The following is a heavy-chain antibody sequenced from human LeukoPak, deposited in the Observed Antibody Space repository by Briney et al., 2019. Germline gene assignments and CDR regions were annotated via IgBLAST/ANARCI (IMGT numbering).Heavy chain of an antibody. J-gene: IGHJ4*02. D-gene: IGHD2-15*01. V-gene: IGHV3-15*01. CDR1: GFTFSNAW. Sequence: GGSLRLSCAASGFTFSNAWMSLVRQAPGKGLEWVGRIKSKTDGGTTDYAAPVKGRFTISRDDSKNTLYLQMNSLKTEDTAVYYCTAFLGYCSGGSCFADYWGQGTLVTVSS. CDR3: TAFLGYCSGGSCFADY. CDR2: IKSKTDGGTT.